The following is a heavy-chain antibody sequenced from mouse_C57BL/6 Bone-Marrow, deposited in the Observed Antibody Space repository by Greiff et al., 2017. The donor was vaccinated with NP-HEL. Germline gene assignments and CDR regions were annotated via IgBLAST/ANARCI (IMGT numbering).Heavy chain of an antibody. CDR2: IWGVGST. V-gene: IGHV2-6*01. CDR1: GFSLTSYG. D-gene: IGHD1-1*01. CDR3: ASPYYGTPFAY. Sequence: VQLVESGPGLVAPSQSLSITCTVSGFSLTSYGVDWVRQSPGKGLEWLGVIWGVGSTNYNSALKSRLSISKDNSKSQVFLKMNSLQTDDTAMYYCASPYYGTPFAYWGQGTLVTVSA. J-gene: IGHJ3*01.